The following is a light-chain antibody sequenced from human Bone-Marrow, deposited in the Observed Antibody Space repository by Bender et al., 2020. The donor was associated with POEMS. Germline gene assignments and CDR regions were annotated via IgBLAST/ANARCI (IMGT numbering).Light chain of an antibody. J-gene: IGLJ1*01. CDR3: SSFTSSSSPYV. Sequence: QSALTQPASVSGSPGQSITISCTGTSSDVGAYNYVSWYQHYPDRAPKLMIYDVSNRPSGVSDRFSGSKSGNTASLTISGLQAEDEADYYCSSFTSSSSPYVFGTGTKVTVL. V-gene: IGLV2-14*03. CDR2: DVS. CDR1: SSDVGAYNY.